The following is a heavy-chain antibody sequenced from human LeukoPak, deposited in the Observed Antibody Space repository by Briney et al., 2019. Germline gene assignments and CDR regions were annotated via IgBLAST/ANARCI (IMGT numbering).Heavy chain of an antibody. CDR2: INHSGST. J-gene: IGHJ4*02. D-gene: IGHD3-10*01. Sequence: SETLSLTCAVYGGSFSGYYWSWIRQPPGKGLEWIGEINHSGSTNYNPSLKSRVTISVDTSKKQFSLKLSSVTAADTAVYYCARDSRIKDYWGQGTLVTVSS. CDR1: GGSFSGYY. CDR3: ARDSRIKDY. V-gene: IGHV4-34*01.